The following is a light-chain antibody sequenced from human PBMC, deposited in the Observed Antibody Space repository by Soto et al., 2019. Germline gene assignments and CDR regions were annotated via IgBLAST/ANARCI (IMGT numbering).Light chain of an antibody. J-gene: IGKJ1*01. CDR2: DAS. V-gene: IGKV3-20*01. CDR3: QHYVTSLTT. CDR1: QSVSNTY. Sequence: EIVLTQSPGTLSLSPGERATLSCRASQSVSNTYLAWYQQKPGQAPRLLIYDASSRATGIPDRFSGSGSGTDFTLTISRLEPEDFAVYYCQHYVTSLTTFGQGTKVEVK.